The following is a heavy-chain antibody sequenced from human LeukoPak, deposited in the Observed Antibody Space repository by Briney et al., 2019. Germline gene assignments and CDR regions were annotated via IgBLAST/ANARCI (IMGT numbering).Heavy chain of an antibody. D-gene: IGHD3-22*01. CDR1: GFTFSSYA. CDR2: ISGSGGST. J-gene: IGHJ3*02. V-gene: IGHV3-23*01. Sequence: GSLRLSCAASGFTFSSYAMSWVRQAPGKGLEWVSAISGSGGSTYYADSVKGRFTISRDNPKNTLYLQMNSLRAEDTAVYYCAKDFGGTMIVVVIGGAFDIWGQGTMVTVSS. CDR3: AKDFGGTMIVVVIGGAFDI.